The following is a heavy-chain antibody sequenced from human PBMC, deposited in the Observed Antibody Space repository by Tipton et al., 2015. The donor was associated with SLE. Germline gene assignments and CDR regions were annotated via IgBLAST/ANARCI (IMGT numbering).Heavy chain of an antibody. J-gene: IGHJ6*02. CDR2: VYDSGNT. D-gene: IGHD1-26*01. CDR1: GGSISSSY. CDR3: AREELGGMDV. V-gene: IGHV4-59*01. Sequence: TLSLTCTVSGGSISSSYWTWIRQPPGKGLEWIGYVYDSGNTNYNPSLRSRVTISVDTSKNQFSLKLRSVTAAGTAVYYCAREELGGMDVWGQGTTVTVSS.